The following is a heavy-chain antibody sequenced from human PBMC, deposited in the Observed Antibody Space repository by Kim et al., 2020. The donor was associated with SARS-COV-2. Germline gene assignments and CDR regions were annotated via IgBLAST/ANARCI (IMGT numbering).Heavy chain of an antibody. CDR3: AKDGISIAVATYFDY. D-gene: IGHD6-19*01. CDR1: GFTFSSYA. V-gene: IGHV3-23*01. Sequence: GGSLRLSCAASGFTFSSYAMNWVRQAPGKGLEWFSAISGNAGSTYYADSVKGRFTISRDNSKNTLYLQMNSLRAEDTAVYYCAKDGISIAVATYFDYWGQGTLVTVSS. J-gene: IGHJ4*02. CDR2: ISGNAGST.